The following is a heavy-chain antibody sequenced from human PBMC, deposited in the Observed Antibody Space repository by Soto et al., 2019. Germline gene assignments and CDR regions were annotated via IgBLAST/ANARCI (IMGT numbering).Heavy chain of an antibody. D-gene: IGHD3-10*01. Sequence: PSQTLSLTCAISGDTVSRKSAALNWVRQCPSGGLEWLGRTFFRSNWHNDNAVSVKSRITINPDTSNNQFSLQLNSVTPEDTAVYYCARLATIDGIDVWGQGTTVTVSS. CDR3: ARLATIDGIDV. CDR2: TFFRSNWHN. V-gene: IGHV6-1*01. CDR1: GDTVSRKSAA. J-gene: IGHJ6*02.